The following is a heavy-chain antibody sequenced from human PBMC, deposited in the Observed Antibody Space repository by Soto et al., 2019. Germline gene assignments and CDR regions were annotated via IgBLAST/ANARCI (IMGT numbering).Heavy chain of an antibody. CDR2: MYNTGST. D-gene: IGHD2-21*02. J-gene: IGHJ6*02. V-gene: IGHV4-59*01. Sequence: SETLSLTCTVSGGSISSYYWSWIRQPPGKGLEWIGYMYNTGSTIYNPSLKSRVTISVDTSKNQFSLKLNSVTAADTAVYYCARDLWGYCGTGCYPLDVRGQGTTVTVS. CDR1: GGSISSYY. CDR3: ARDLWGYCGTGCYPLDV.